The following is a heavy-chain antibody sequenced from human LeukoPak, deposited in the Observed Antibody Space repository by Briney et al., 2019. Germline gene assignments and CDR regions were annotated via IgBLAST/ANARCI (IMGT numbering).Heavy chain of an antibody. CDR3: AREPRYCSSTSCQLGAFDI. V-gene: IGHV1-46*01. CDR2: INPSGGST. CDR1: GYTFTSYY. Sequence: ASVKVSCKASGYTFTSYYMHWVRQAPGQGLEWMGIINPSGGSTSYVQKFQGRVTMTRDTSTSTVYMELSSLRSEDTAVYYCAREPRYCSSTSCQLGAFDIWGQGKMVTVSS. J-gene: IGHJ3*02. D-gene: IGHD2-2*01.